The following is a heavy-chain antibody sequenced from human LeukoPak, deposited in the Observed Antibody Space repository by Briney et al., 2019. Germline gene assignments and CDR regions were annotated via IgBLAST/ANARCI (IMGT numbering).Heavy chain of an antibody. V-gene: IGHV4-4*07. Sequence: SETLSLTCTVSGGSISSYYWSWIRQPAGKGLERIGRIYTSGSTNYNPSLKSRVTMLVDTSKNQFSLKLSSVTAADTAVYYCARGSVAGDFDYWGQGTLVTVSS. CDR3: ARGSVAGDFDY. D-gene: IGHD6-19*01. CDR1: GGSISSYY. J-gene: IGHJ4*02. CDR2: IYTSGST.